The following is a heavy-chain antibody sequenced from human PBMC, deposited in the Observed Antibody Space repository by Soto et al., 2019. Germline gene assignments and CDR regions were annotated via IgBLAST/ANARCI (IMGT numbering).Heavy chain of an antibody. Sequence: LRLSCEVSGFTFRSYSMNWVRQAPGKGLEWVSSIDSSRSYIYYADSVKGRFTISRDNAKNSLYLEMDSLRAEDTAVYYCARRQGMAAGNWGGAHFDYWGQGTLVTVSS. CDR1: GFTFRSYS. D-gene: IGHD6-13*01. CDR3: ARRQGMAAGNWGGAHFDY. V-gene: IGHV3-21*01. CDR2: IDSSRSYI. J-gene: IGHJ4*02.